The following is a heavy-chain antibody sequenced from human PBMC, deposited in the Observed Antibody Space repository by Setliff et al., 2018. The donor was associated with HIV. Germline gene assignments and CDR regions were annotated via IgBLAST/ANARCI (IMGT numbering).Heavy chain of an antibody. V-gene: IGHV4-59*02. CDR1: GDSVSRYY. D-gene: IGHD3-3*01. CDR3: ARDYSTLGRSDDAFDM. J-gene: IGHJ3*02. Sequence: SETLSLTCTVPGDSVSRYYWSWIRQSPGKGLEWIGYASYSGNANYNPSLKSRVTISVDTTKNQFSLKLTSMTAADTAIYYCARDYSTLGRSDDAFDMWGPGTMVTVSS. CDR2: ASYSGNA.